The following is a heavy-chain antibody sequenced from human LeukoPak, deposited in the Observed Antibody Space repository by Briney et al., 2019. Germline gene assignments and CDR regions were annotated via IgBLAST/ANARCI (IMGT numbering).Heavy chain of an antibody. Sequence: GASVKVSCKASGGTFSSYAISWVRQAPGQGLEWMGRIIPILGIANYAQKLQGRVTMTTDTSTSTAYMELRSLRSDGTAVYYCARQMVREYYFDYWGQGTLVTVSS. CDR1: GGTFSSYA. J-gene: IGHJ4*02. V-gene: IGHV1-69*04. CDR2: IIPILGIA. CDR3: ARQMVREYYFDY. D-gene: IGHD3-10*01.